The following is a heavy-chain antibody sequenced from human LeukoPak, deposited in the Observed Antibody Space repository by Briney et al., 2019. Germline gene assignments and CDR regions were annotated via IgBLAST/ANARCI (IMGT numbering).Heavy chain of an antibody. CDR3: ATDLFLGMSGDY. Sequence: GASVKVSCKASGYTFTSYGISWVRQAPGQGLEWMGWISAYNGNTNYAQKFQGRVTMTEDTSTDTAYMELSSLRSEDTAVYYCATDLFLGMSGDYWGQGTLVTVSS. CDR1: GYTFTSYG. D-gene: IGHD2/OR15-2a*01. J-gene: IGHJ4*02. CDR2: ISAYNGNT. V-gene: IGHV1-18*01.